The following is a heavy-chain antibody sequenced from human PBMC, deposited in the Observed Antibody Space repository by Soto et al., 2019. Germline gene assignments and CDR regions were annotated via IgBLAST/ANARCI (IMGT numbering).Heavy chain of an antibody. J-gene: IGHJ6*02. CDR3: ARLTTGYRSGWYGEDYYYGMDV. CDR2: INPNSGGT. CDR1: GYTFTSYY. D-gene: IGHD6-19*01. V-gene: IGHV1-2*02. Sequence: ASVKVSCKASGYTFTSYYMHWVRQAPGQGLEWMGWINPNSGGTNYAQKFQGRVTMTRDTSISTAYMELSRLRSDDTAVYYCARLTTGYRSGWYGEDYYYGMDVWGQGTTVTVSS.